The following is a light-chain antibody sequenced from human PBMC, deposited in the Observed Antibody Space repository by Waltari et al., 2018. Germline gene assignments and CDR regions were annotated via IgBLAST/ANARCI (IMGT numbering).Light chain of an antibody. V-gene: IGKV3-11*01. CDR3: QQSSERPVT. J-gene: IGKJ4*01. CDR1: QGISRN. Sequence: EIVLTQSPATLSLSPGERATLSCRASQGISRNLGWYQQKLGQAPRLLIYDASNRATGIPARFSGSGSVTDFTLTISSLEPEDFAVYYCQQSSERPVTFGGGTKVEIK. CDR2: DAS.